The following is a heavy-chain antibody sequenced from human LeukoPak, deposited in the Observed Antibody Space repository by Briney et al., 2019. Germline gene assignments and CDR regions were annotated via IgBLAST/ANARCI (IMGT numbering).Heavy chain of an antibody. CDR3: ARCSSDCSSTSCYTGYFDY. J-gene: IGHJ4*02. Sequence: GGSLRLSCAASGFTFSSYAMSWVRQAPGKGLEWVSAISGSGGSTYYADSVKGRFTISRDNSKNTLYLQMNSLRAEDTAVFYCARCSSDCSSTSCYTGYFDYWGQGTLVTVSS. CDR1: GFTFSSYA. CDR2: ISGSGGST. V-gene: IGHV3-23*01. D-gene: IGHD2-2*02.